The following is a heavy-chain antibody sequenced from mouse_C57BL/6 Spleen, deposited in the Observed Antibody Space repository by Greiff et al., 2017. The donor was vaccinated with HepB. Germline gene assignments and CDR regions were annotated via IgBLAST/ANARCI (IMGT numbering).Heavy chain of an antibody. V-gene: IGHV1-54*01. D-gene: IGHD1-1*01. Sequence: QVQLQQSGAELVRPGTSVKVSCKASGYAFTNYLIEWVKQRPGQGLEWIGVINPGSGGTNYNEKFKGKATLTADKSSSTAYMQLSSLTSEDSAVYFCARWDYGGAMDDWGQGTSVTVSS. CDR3: ARWDYGGAMDD. CDR1: GYAFTNYL. J-gene: IGHJ4*01. CDR2: INPGSGGT.